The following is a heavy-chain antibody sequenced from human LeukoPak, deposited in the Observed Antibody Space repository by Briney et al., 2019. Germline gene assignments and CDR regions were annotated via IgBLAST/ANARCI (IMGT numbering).Heavy chain of an antibody. CDR3: ARPAGYSYGSGEYY. CDR2: IIPILGIA. J-gene: IGHJ4*02. CDR1: GGTFSSYA. V-gene: IGHV1-69*04. Sequence: ASVKVSCKASGGTFSSYAIGWVRQAPGQGLEWMGRIIPILGIANYAQKFQGRVTITADKSTSTAYMELSSLRSEDTAVYYCARPAGYSYGSGEYYWGQGTLVTVSS. D-gene: IGHD3-10*01.